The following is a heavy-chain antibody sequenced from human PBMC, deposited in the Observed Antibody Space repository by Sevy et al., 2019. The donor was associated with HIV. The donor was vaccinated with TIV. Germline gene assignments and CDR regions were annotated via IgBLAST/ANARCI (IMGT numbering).Heavy chain of an antibody. V-gene: IGHV3-21*06. CDR1: EFTFRDYT. J-gene: IGHJ1*01. CDR3: ARDRDYYGSGSYEH. Sequence: GGSLRLSCAASEFTFRDYTMNWVRQTPGKGLEWVSYISSGSSYIRYADSVKGRFTISRDNAENSLYLQMNSLRAEDTGVYYCARDRDYYGSGSYEHWGQGTLVTVSS. D-gene: IGHD3-10*01. CDR2: ISSGSSYI.